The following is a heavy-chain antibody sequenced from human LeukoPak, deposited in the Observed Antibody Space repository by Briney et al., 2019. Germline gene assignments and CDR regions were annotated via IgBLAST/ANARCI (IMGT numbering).Heavy chain of an antibody. Sequence: GGSLRLSCAASGFTATNNYMTWVRQAPGKGLEWVSVIYSGGNTYYADSVKGRFTISRDNSKNTLYLQMNSLRAEDTAVYFCAKGLYDSRSPMGAFDVWGLGTMVTVSS. V-gene: IGHV3-66*01. J-gene: IGHJ3*01. CDR2: IYSGGNT. D-gene: IGHD3-10*01. CDR3: AKGLYDSRSPMGAFDV. CDR1: GFTATNNY.